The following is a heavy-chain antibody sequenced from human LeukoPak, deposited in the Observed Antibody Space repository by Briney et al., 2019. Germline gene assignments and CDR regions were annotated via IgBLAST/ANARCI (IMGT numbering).Heavy chain of an antibody. V-gene: IGHV1-24*01. CDR2: FDPEDDER. D-gene: IGHD5-12*01. CDR3: ATSSPLRTDIVATGGLDY. CDR1: GYSLTELS. Sequence: GASVKVSCKVSGYSLTELSIHWVRQAPGKGLEWMGGFDPEDDERIYAQKFQGRVTMTEDTSTDTAYMELSSLRSEDTAVYYCATSSPLRTDIVATGGLDYWGQGTLVTVSS. J-gene: IGHJ4*02.